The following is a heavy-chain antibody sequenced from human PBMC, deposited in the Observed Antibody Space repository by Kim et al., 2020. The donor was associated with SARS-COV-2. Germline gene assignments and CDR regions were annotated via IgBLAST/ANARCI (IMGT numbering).Heavy chain of an antibody. J-gene: IGHJ4*02. Sequence: YADSVKGRFTISRDNAKNSLSLQMNSLRAEDTAVYYCARGGPYGSAWYRGYWGQGTLVTVSS. V-gene: IGHV3-11*01. CDR3: ARGGPYGSAWYRGY. D-gene: IGHD6-19*01.